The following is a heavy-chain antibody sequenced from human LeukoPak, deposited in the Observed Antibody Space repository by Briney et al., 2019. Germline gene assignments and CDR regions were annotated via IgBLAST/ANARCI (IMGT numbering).Heavy chain of an antibody. CDR2: ITGSGGST. D-gene: IGHD2-15*01. CDR1: GFTFTTYA. Sequence: GGSLRLSCAASGFTFTTYAMTWVRQAPGKGLEWVSTITGSGGSTYYADSVKGRFTISRDNSKNTLYLQMNSLRAEDTAVYYCAMLQRGQWCGGWDVWGQGTMVTVSS. J-gene: IGHJ3*01. V-gene: IGHV3-23*01. CDR3: AMLQRGQWCGGWDV.